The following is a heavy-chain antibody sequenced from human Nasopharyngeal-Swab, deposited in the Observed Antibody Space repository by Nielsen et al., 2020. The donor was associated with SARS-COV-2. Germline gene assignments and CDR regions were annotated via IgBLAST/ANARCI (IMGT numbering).Heavy chain of an antibody. CDR3: ARLKYDFWNGPPEDY. CDR2: IKQDGSEI. CDR1: GFTFSNYW. D-gene: IGHD3-3*01. Sequence: GGSLRLSCAASGFTFSNYWMSWVRQAPGKGPEWVANIKQDGSEIYYVDSLKGRFTISRDNAKNSLYLQMNSLRAEDTAVYYCARLKYDFWNGPPEDYWGQGTLVTVSS. J-gene: IGHJ4*02. V-gene: IGHV3-7*01.